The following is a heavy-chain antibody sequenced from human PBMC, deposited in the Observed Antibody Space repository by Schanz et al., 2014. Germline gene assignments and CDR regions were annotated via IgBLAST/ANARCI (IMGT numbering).Heavy chain of an antibody. V-gene: IGHV3-48*01. D-gene: IGHD6-6*01. CDR3: VPMSIAAH. Sequence: VQLVESGGGVVQPGRSLRLSCTGSRFTISRNPIHWVRQAPGKGLEWVSYISRSSSTIYYADSVRGRFTISRDNAKNSLYLQMNSLRAEDTAVYYCVPMSIAAHWGQGTLVTVSS. J-gene: IGHJ4*02. CDR1: RFTISRNP. CDR2: ISRSSSTI.